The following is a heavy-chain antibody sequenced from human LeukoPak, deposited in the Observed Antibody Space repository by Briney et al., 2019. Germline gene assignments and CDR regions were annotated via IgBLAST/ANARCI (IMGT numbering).Heavy chain of an antibody. D-gene: IGHD3-3*01. J-gene: IGHJ3*02. CDR2: ISWNRGSI. Sequence: PGGSLRLSCAAPGFTFDDYAMHGVRQAPGKGLEWVSGISWNRGSIGYADSVKSRFTISRDNAKNSLYLPMNSLRAEETALYYCAQDILRFLPPPVRGENMFYDASDIWGQGTMVTVSS. CDR1: GFTFDDYA. V-gene: IGHV3-9*01. CDR3: AQDILRFLPPPVRGENMFYDASDI.